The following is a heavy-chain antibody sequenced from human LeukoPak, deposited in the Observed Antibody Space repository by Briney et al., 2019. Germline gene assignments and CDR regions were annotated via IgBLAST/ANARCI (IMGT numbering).Heavy chain of an antibody. CDR2: IWYDGSNK. CDR3: ARGRKYSYGTYYYGLDV. Sequence: GGSLRLSCAASGFTFSSYGMHWVRQAPGKGLEWVAIIWYDGSNKFYADSVKGRFTISRDNSKNTLYLQMNSLRAEDTAVYYCARGRKYSYGTYYYGLDVWGQGTTVTVCS. CDR1: GFTFSSYG. D-gene: IGHD5-18*01. J-gene: IGHJ6*02. V-gene: IGHV3-33*01.